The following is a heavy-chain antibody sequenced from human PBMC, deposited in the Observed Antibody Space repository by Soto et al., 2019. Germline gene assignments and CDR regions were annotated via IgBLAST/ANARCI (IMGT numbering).Heavy chain of an antibody. CDR2: ISSSSSII. CDR1: GFTFSDFY. V-gene: IGHV3-11*01. D-gene: IGHD3-16*01. CDR3: ATFSRPTVGESDI. Sequence: VGSLRLSCEASGFTFSDFYMSWIRQAPGKGLEWVSYISSSSSIIYNSDSVKGRFTISRDNAKQSLFLQMNSLRAEDTAVYYCATFSRPTVGESDIWGQGTMVTV. J-gene: IGHJ3*02.